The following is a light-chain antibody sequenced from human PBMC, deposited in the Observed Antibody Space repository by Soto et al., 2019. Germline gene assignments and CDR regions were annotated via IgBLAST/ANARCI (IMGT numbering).Light chain of an antibody. CDR2: WAS. Sequence: DIVMTQSPDSLAVSLGERATLNCKSSQSVLYTSNNKNYLAWYRQKPGQPPKLLIYWASTRESGVPDRFSGGGSGTDFTLTISSLQAEDVAVYYCQQYYSTPITFGQGTRLEIK. V-gene: IGKV4-1*01. CDR1: QSVLYTSNNKNY. J-gene: IGKJ5*01. CDR3: QQYYSTPIT.